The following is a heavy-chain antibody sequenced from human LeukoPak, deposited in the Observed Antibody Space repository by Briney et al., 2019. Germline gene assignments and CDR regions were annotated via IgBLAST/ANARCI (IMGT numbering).Heavy chain of an antibody. CDR1: GFTFRSYA. CDR3: AKSDAYDTTYYFDF. Sequence: GGSLRLPCVASGFTFRSYAMNWVRQAPGKGLEWVSTLSGGGGGTYYADSVKGRFTISRDNSKNTLYLQMKSLRAEDTAVYFCAKSDAYDTTYYFDFWGQGTLVTVSS. D-gene: IGHD3-22*01. V-gene: IGHV3-23*01. CDR2: LSGGGGGT. J-gene: IGHJ4*02.